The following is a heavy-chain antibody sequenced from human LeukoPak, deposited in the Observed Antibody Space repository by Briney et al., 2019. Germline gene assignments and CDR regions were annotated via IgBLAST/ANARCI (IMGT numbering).Heavy chain of an antibody. CDR1: GGSISNYY. V-gene: IGHV4-59*01. J-gene: IGHJ4*02. D-gene: IGHD6-19*01. Sequence: SETLSLTCTVSGGSISNYYWRWIRQPPGKGVEYIGYSYNSGSTKYNPSLKSRVIISQDTSKNQFSLNLSSVTAADTAVYYCARALGYSSGWGVDYWGQGSLVTVSS. CDR2: SYNSGST. CDR3: ARALGYSSGWGVDY.